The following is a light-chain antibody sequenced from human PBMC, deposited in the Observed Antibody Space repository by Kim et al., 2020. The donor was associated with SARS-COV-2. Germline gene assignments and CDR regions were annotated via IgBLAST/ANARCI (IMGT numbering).Light chain of an antibody. J-gene: IGLJ2*01. CDR1: ELGHKY. Sequence: SYELTQPPSVSVSPGQTASITCSGDELGHKYTSWYKQKTGQSPVLVMYQDSKRPSGIPERFSGSNSGNTATLTISGTQAMDEADYYCQAWDSSTAVVFGGGTQLTVL. V-gene: IGLV3-1*01. CDR3: QAWDSSTAVV. CDR2: QDS.